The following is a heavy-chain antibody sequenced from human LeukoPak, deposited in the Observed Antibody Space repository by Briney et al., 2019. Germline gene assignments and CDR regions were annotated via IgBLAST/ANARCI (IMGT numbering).Heavy chain of an antibody. CDR1: GFTFDYYG. J-gene: IGHJ4*02. CDR2: INWSGGNT. V-gene: IGHV3-20*04. CDR3: ARATYCSVGACYFDY. Sequence: GGSPRLSCAASGFTFDYYGMSWVRQGPGKGLEWVSDINWSGGNTVYADSVKGRFTISRDNAKTSLDLQMNSLRAEDTALYYCARATYCSVGACYFDYWGQGTLVTVSS. D-gene: IGHD2-15*01.